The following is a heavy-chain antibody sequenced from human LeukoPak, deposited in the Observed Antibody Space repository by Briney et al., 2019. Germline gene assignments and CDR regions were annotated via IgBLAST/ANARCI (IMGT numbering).Heavy chain of an antibody. J-gene: IGHJ4*02. CDR3: ARSLGRGQQLHQVQDY. V-gene: IGHV3-74*01. CDR1: GFTFSSDW. D-gene: IGHD6-13*01. Sequence: PGGSPRLSCAASGFTFSSDWRHWVRQAPGKGLVWVSRINSDGSSASYADAVKGRFTISRDNSKNTLYLQINSLRAEDTAVYYCARSLGRGQQLHQVQDYWGQGTPVTVSS. CDR2: INSDGSSA.